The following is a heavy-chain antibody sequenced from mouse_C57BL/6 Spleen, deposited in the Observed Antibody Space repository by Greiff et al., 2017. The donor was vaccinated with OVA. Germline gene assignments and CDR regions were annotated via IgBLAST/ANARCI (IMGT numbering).Heavy chain of an antibody. D-gene: IGHD2-1*01. CDR1: GYTFTSYW. J-gene: IGHJ2*01. CDR3: AGGNEYYFDY. CDR2: IDPSDSYT. V-gene: IGHV1-59*01. Sequence: VQLQQPGAELVRPGTSVKLSCKASGYTFTSYWMHWVKQRPGQGLEWIGVIDPSDSYTNYNQKFKGKATLTVDTSSSTAYMQLSSLTSEDSAVYYCAGGNEYYFDYWGQGTTLTVSS.